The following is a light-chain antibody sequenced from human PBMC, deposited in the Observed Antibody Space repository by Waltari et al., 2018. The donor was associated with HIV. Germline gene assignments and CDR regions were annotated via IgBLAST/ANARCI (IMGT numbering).Light chain of an antibody. CDR1: ERIDTTF. V-gene: IGKV3-20*01. CDR2: GAS. CDR3: QQDLGTPRT. Sequence: EIVLTQSPGTLSWSPGERVTLSCRASERIDTTFLAWYQQKRGQAPRLLIFGASRRATGIPDRFSGSGSGTDFTLTIDRLDPEDFAVYYCQQDLGTPRTFGQGTKVEIK. J-gene: IGKJ1*01.